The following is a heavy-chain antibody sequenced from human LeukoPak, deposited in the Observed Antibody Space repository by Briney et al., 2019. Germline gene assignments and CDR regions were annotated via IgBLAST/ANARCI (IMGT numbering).Heavy chain of an antibody. V-gene: IGHV1-69*06. J-gene: IGHJ5*02. CDR3: AVRYCSGGSCYGRLNWFDP. CDR1: GGTFSSYA. D-gene: IGHD2-15*01. CDR2: IIPIFGTA. Sequence: SVKVSCKASGGTFSSYAISWVRQAPGQGLEWMGGIIPIFGTANYAQKFQGRVTITADKSTSTAYMELSSLRSEDTAVYYCAVRYCSGGSCYGRLNWFDPWGQGTLVTVSS.